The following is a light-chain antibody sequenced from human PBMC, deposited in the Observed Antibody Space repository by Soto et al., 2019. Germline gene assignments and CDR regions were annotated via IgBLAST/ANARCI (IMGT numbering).Light chain of an antibody. J-gene: IGLJ1*01. CDR2: DVS. CDR3: SSYTSSSTYV. V-gene: IGLV2-14*01. Sequence: QSALTQPASVSGSPGQSITISCTGTSXXVGGYNYVSWYQQHPGKALKLMIYDVSNQPSGVSNRFSGSKSGNTASLTISGXXXXXXXXXXCSSYTSSSTYVFGTGTKLTVL. CDR1: SXXVGGYNY.